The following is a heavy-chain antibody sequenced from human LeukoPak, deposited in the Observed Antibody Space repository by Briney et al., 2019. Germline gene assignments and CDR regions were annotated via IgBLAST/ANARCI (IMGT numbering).Heavy chain of an antibody. D-gene: IGHD6-19*01. V-gene: IGHV3-74*01. J-gene: IGHJ4*02. CDR2: INSDGSST. CDR1: GFTFSSYW. CDR3: AREGIAVAGRRDY. Sequence: GGSLRLSCAASGFTFSSYWMHWVRQAPGKGLVWVSRINSDGSSTSYADSVKGRFTISRDNAKNTLYLQMTSLRAEDTAVYYCAREGIAVAGRRDYWGQGTLVTVSS.